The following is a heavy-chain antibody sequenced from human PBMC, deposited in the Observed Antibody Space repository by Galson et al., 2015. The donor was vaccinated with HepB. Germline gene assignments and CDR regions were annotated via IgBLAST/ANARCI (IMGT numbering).Heavy chain of an antibody. CDR1: GGSISTYY. CDR3: ARGGQLGATDY. CDR2: INHSGST. J-gene: IGHJ4*02. V-gene: IGHV4-34*01. Sequence: LSLTCTVSGGSISTYYWSWIRQPPGKGLEWIGEINHSGSTNYNPSLKSRVTISVDTSKNQFSLKLSSVTAADTAVYYCARGGQLGATDYWGQGTLVTVSS. D-gene: IGHD6-6*01.